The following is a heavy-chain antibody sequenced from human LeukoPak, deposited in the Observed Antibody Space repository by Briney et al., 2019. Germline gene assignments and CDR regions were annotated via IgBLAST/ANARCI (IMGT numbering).Heavy chain of an antibody. V-gene: IGHV3-21*01. CDR3: ARVGSRIDLAFDI. CDR2: ISSSSSYI. Sequence: GWSLRLSCVASGFTLSSYSMNWVRQAPGKGLEGVSSISSSSSYIYYADSVKGRFTISRDNAKNSLYLQMNSLRAEDTAVYYCARVGSRIDLAFDICGQGTMVTVSS. D-gene: IGHD1-1*01. J-gene: IGHJ3*02. CDR1: GFTLSSYS.